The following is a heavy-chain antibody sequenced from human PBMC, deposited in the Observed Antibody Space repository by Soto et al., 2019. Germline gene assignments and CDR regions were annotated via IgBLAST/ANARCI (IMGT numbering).Heavy chain of an antibody. Sequence: QVQLVQSGAELKKPGSSMKVSCKTSGGSFNSFSFTWVRQAPGQGLEWVGRIIPVPGLTAYAQKFQGRITKRTDKPTSAAYMELSARTSGDTAVYYCATDNYYAYEFWGQGTLVTVSS. D-gene: IGHD2-2*01. CDR1: GGSFNSFS. CDR2: IIPVPGLT. V-gene: IGHV1-69*09. CDR3: ATDNYYAYEF. J-gene: IGHJ4*02.